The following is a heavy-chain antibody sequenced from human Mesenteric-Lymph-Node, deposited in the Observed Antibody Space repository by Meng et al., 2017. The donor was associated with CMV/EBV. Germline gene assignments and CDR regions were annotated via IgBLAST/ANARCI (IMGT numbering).Heavy chain of an antibody. Sequence: GGSLRLSCAASGFTFTNYHMSWIRQAPGKGLEWVSYISASGGTKYYADSVKGRFTLSRDNSKNTLHLQMNSLRAEDTAVYYCARRGLGISGMDVWGQGTTVTVSS. D-gene: IGHD6-13*01. CDR2: ISASGGTK. CDR3: ARRGLGISGMDV. V-gene: IGHV3-11*04. J-gene: IGHJ6*02. CDR1: GFTFTNYH.